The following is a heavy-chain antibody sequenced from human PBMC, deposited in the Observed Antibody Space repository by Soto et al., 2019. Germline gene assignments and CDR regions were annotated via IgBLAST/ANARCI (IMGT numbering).Heavy chain of an antibody. J-gene: IGHJ4*02. CDR1: GVSFNLDD. Sequence: GWSMRLSCEVAGVSFNLDDMSWVRQAPGKGLEWIAYISASGYTENYSDSVKGRFTISRDNSKNTLYLQMNSLRAEDTAVYYWAKVRDSSGYYYGSWGQGALVTV. CDR2: ISASGYTE. D-gene: IGHD3-22*01. V-gene: IGHV3-23*01. CDR3: AKVRDSSGYYYGS.